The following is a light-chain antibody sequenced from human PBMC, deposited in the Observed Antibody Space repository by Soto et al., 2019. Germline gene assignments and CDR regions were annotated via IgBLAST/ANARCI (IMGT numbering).Light chain of an antibody. CDR1: SSDVGDFDC. V-gene: IGLV2-14*01. CDR2: EVS. Sequence: QSALTQPASVSGSPGQSITISCTGTSSDVGDFDCVSWYQQHPGKAPKLMIYEVSDRPSGVSNRFSGSKSGDTASLTISGLQAEDEADYYCSSYATGATWVFGGGTKLTVL. CDR3: SSYATGATWV. J-gene: IGLJ3*02.